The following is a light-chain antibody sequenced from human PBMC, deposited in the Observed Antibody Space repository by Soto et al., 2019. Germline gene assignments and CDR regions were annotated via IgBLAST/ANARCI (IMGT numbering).Light chain of an antibody. CDR1: TGAVTSDSY. V-gene: IGLV7-43*01. Sequence: QAVVTQEPSLTVSPGGTVPLTCASSTGAVTSDSYPNWIQQKPGQAPRGVIHSTDKKHSWTPARFSGSLLGGKAALTLSGVQPEDEADYYCLLYSGRAQVFGGGTQLTVL. CDR2: STD. J-gene: IGLJ2*01. CDR3: LLYSGRAQV.